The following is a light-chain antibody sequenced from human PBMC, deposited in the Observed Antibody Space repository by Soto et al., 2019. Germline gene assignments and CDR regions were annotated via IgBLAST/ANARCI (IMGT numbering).Light chain of an antibody. CDR1: QSVNNN. J-gene: IGKJ2*01. V-gene: IGKV3-15*01. CDR3: QQYNNLPPDT. CDR2: GAS. Sequence: EIILTQSPASLSVSPGERATLSCRASQSVNNNLAWYQQKPGQAPRLLIYGASTRATGIPGRFRGSGSGTEFTLTITSLQSEDFAVYFCQQYNNLPPDTFGQGTKXXIK.